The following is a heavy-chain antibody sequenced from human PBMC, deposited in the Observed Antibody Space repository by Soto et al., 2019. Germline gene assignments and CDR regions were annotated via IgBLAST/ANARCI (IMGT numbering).Heavy chain of an antibody. Sequence: LSLTCTVSGGSISSGDYYGSWIRQPPGKGLEWIGYIYYSGSTYYNPSLKSRVTISVDTSKNQFSLKLSSVTAADTAVYYCARDPKYSYGSGCQGMDVWGQGTTVTVSS. J-gene: IGHJ6*02. CDR1: GGSISSGDYY. D-gene: IGHD3-10*01. V-gene: IGHV4-30-4*01. CDR3: ARDPKYSYGSGCQGMDV. CDR2: IYYSGST.